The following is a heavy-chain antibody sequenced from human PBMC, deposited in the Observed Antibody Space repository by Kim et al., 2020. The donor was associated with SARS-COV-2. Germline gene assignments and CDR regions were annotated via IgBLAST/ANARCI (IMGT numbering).Heavy chain of an antibody. CDR2: IIPIFGTA. D-gene: IGHD3-22*01. CDR3: ARDPGGLDSSGYYATVAYYYYGMDV. V-gene: IGHV1-69*13. Sequence: SVKVSCKASGGTFSSYAISWVRQAPGQGLEWMGGIIPIFGTANYAQKFQGRVTITADESTSTAHMELSSLRSEDTAVYYCARDPGGLDSSGYYATVAYYYYGMDVWGQGTTVTVSS. CDR1: GGTFSSYA. J-gene: IGHJ6*02.